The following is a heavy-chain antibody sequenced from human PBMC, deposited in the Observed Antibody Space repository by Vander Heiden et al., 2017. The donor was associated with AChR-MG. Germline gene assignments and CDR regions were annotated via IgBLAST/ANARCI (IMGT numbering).Heavy chain of an antibody. Sequence: QVQLVESGAGVVQPGGPLRPSCAASGFTFRCYGMHWVRQAPGKGLEWVAFIRYDGSNKYYADSVKGRFTISRDNSKNTLYLQMNSLRAEDTAVYYCAKAVVPATFDYWGQGTLVTVSS. D-gene: IGHD2-2*01. J-gene: IGHJ4*02. V-gene: IGHV3-30*02. CDR3: AKAVVPATFDY. CDR1: GFTFRCYG. CDR2: IRYDGSNK.